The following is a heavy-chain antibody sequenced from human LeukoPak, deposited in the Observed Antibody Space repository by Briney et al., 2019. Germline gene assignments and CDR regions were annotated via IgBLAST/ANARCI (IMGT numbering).Heavy chain of an antibody. Sequence: ASVKVSCKASGYTFTSYDINWVRQATGQGLEWMGWMNPNSGNTGYAQKFQGRVTMTRDTSISTAYMELGSLRSEDTAVYYCARVWTYYDFWSGYYPTYFDYWGQGTLVTVSS. CDR1: GYTFTSYD. J-gene: IGHJ4*02. V-gene: IGHV1-8*01. D-gene: IGHD3-3*01. CDR3: ARVWTYYDFWSGYYPTYFDY. CDR2: MNPNSGNT.